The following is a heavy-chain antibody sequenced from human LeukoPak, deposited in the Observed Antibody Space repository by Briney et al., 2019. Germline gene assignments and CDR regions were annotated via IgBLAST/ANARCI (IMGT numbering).Heavy chain of an antibody. V-gene: IGHV3-30-3*01. J-gene: IGHJ4*02. CDR3: ASSLQSPFDY. CDR2: ISYDGSNK. D-gene: IGHD3-16*01. Sequence: GGSLRLSCAASGFTFSSYAMHWVRQAPGKGLEWVVVISYDGSNKYYADSVKGRFTISRDNSKNTLYLQMNSLRAEDTAVYYCASSLQSPFDYWGQGTLVTVSS. CDR1: GFTFSSYA.